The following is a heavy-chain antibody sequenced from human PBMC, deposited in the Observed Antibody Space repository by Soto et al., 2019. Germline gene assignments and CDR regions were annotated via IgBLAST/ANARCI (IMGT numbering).Heavy chain of an antibody. CDR3: AKDWRWEQQIYGMNV. V-gene: IGHV3-30*18. J-gene: IGHJ6*02. D-gene: IGHD1-26*01. Sequence: GGSLRLSCVASDFSFRNYGMHWVRQAPGKGLEWVADISYDGRNKYYAESVKGRFTISRDNSKNTLYLQMNSLRTEDTAVYYCAKDWRWEQQIYGMNVWGQGTTVTVSS. CDR1: DFSFRNYG. CDR2: ISYDGRNK.